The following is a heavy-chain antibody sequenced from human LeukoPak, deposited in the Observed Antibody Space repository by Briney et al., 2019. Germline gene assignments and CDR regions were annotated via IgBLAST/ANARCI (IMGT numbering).Heavy chain of an antibody. V-gene: IGHV4-39*07. J-gene: IGHJ5*02. Sequence: SETLSLTCTVSGGSISSSSFYWGWIRQPPGKGLEWIGSIYHSGSTYYNPSLKSRVTISVDTSKNQFSLKLSSVTAADTAVYYCARKALERRVDNWFDPWGQGTLVTVSS. CDR1: GGSISSSSFY. D-gene: IGHD1-1*01. CDR2: IYHSGST. CDR3: ARKALERRVDNWFDP.